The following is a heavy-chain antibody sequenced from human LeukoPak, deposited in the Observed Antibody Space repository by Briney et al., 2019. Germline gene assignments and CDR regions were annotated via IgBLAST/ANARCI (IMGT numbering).Heavy chain of an antibody. Sequence: PGGSLRLSCAASGFTFSSYEMNWVRQAPGKGLEWVSYIDSSGSTIHYADSVKGRFTISRDNAKNSLYLQMDSLRAEDTAVYYCARMGLLYSSSAEAFEYWGQGTLVTVSS. CDR2: IDSSGSTI. D-gene: IGHD6-6*01. CDR3: ARMGLLYSSSAEAFEY. J-gene: IGHJ4*02. CDR1: GFTFSSYE. V-gene: IGHV3-48*03.